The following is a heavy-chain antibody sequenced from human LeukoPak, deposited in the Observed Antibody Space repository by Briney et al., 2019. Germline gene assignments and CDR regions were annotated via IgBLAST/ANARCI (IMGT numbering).Heavy chain of an antibody. J-gene: IGHJ3*01. CDR2: INSDGSST. V-gene: IGHV3-74*01. CDR3: ARDGFSSGWFN. Sequence: PGGSLRLSCAASGFTFSSYWMHWVRQAPGKGLVWVSRINSDGSSTSYADSVKGRFTISRDNAKNSLYLQLNSLSVEDTAVYYCARDGFSSGWFNWGQGTMVTVSS. CDR1: GFTFSSYW. D-gene: IGHD6-19*01.